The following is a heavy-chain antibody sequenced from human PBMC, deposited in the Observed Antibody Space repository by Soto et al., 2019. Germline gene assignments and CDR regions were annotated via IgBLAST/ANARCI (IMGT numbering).Heavy chain of an antibody. CDR3: ARRLSVPKEEYNAYYFYGLDV. J-gene: IGHJ6*02. CDR2: IDPNDYYS. CDR1: GYRFSNYW. Sequence: PGESLKISCQASGYRFSNYWITWVRQMPGKVLEWMGTIDPNDYYSNNSPSFQGHVTISADTSINTAYLHWSSLKASDTAIYYCARRLSVPKEEYNAYYFYGLDVWGQGTTVTVSS. V-gene: IGHV5-10-1*01. D-gene: IGHD1-1*01.